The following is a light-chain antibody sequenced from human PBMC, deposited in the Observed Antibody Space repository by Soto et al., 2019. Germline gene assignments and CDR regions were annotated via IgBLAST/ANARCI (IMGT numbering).Light chain of an antibody. V-gene: IGLV2-8*01. CDR1: SSDVRNYNF. CDR2: EVT. Sequence: QSALTQPPSASGSPGQSVTISCTGTSSDVRNYNFISWYQQYPGKAPKLMIYEVTKRPSGVPDRFSGSKSVNMASLTVSGLQAEDEAEYYCSSYADFNSVLFGGGTKLTVL. J-gene: IGLJ3*02. CDR3: SSYADFNSVL.